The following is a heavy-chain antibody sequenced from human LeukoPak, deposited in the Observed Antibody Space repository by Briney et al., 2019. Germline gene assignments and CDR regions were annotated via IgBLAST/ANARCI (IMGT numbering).Heavy chain of an antibody. CDR2: MNPNSGNT. D-gene: IGHD3-22*01. Sequence: ASVKVSCKSSGYTFTSYDINWVRQATGQGLEWMGWMNPNSGNTGYAQKFQGRVTMTRNTSISTAYMELSSLRSEDTAVYYCARDPQNSSPMIFDYWGQGTLVTVSS. J-gene: IGHJ4*02. CDR1: GYTFTSYD. V-gene: IGHV1-8*01. CDR3: ARDPQNSSPMIFDY.